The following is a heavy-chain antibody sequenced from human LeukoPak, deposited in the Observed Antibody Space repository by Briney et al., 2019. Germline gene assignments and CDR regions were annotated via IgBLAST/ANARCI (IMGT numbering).Heavy chain of an antibody. D-gene: IGHD1-26*01. V-gene: IGHV1-69*13. CDR3: AGASSKWELSF. Sequence: SVKVSCKASGGTFSRYATSWVPPAPGQGLEWMGGYIPMFGTANYAQNFQNRVTITADESTSTFSMEVSSLRPEDTAVYFCAGASSKWELSFWGQGTLVTVSS. CDR2: YIPMFGTA. CDR1: GGTFSRYA. J-gene: IGHJ4*02.